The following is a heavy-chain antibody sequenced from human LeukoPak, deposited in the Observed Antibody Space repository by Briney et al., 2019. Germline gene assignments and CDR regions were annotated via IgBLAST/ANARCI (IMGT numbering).Heavy chain of an antibody. Sequence: SETLSLTCSVSIGSHSSSKWWSWVRQSPVKGLEWIGEIYLYGTTNYNPSFTSRVTMSVDRSRNQFSLKLTSVTAADTAVYYCARDLTGGWAFDIWGQGTMVTVSS. CDR1: IGSHSSSKW. CDR2: IYLYGTT. CDR3: ARDLTGGWAFDI. J-gene: IGHJ3*02. V-gene: IGHV4-4*02. D-gene: IGHD3-16*01.